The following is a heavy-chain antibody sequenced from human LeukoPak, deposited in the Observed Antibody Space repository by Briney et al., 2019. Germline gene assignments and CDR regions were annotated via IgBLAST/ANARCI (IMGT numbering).Heavy chain of an antibody. J-gene: IGHJ6*02. CDR3: ARLPVVTLYYYYYGMDV. D-gene: IGHD4-23*01. CDR2: IHHSGST. Sequence: SETLSLTCAVSGGSISDYYWSWIRQPPGKGLEWIGEIHHSGSTKYDPSFKSRVTISVDTSKNQFSLKLSSVTAADTAVYYCARLPVVTLYYYYYGMDVWGQGTTVTVSS. CDR1: GGSISDYY. V-gene: IGHV4-34*01.